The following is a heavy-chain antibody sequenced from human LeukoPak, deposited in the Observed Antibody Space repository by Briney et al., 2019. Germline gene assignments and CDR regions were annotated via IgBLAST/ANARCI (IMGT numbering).Heavy chain of an antibody. D-gene: IGHD3-22*01. CDR1: GGTFSGYY. J-gene: IGHJ4*02. CDR3: ARGGGYYYDSSGYRHFDY. V-gene: IGHV4-34*01. Sequence: SETLSLTCAVYGGTFSGYYWSWIRQPPRKGLEWIGEINHSGSTNYNPSLKSRVTISVDTSKNQFSRKLSSVTAADTAVYYCARGGGYYYDSSGYRHFDYWGQGTLVTVSS. CDR2: INHSGST.